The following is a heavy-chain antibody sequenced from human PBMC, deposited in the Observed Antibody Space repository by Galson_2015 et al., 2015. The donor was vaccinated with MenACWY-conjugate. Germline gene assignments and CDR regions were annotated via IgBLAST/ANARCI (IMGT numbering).Heavy chain of an antibody. CDR3: ARVPDDSSGYYNPRSGTEVGSFDY. CDR2: ISAYNGNT. J-gene: IGHJ4*02. CDR1: GYTFASYG. Sequence: SVKVSCKASGYTFASYGISWVRQAPGQGLEWMGWISAYNGNTNYAQKLQGRVTMTTDTSTSTAYMELRSLRSDDTAVYYCARVPDDSSGYYNPRSGTEVGSFDYWGQGTLVTVSS. V-gene: IGHV1-18*04. D-gene: IGHD3-22*01.